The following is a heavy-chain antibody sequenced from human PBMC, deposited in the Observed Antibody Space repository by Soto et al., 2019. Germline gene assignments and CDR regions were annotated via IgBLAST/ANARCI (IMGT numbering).Heavy chain of an antibody. Sequence: GASVKVSCKASGYTFTGYYMHWVRQAPGQGLEWMGWINPNSGGTNYAQKFQGWVTMTRDTSISTAYMELSRLRSDDTAVYYCARSVITMVRGVITYFDYWGQGTLVTVSS. CDR2: INPNSGGT. V-gene: IGHV1-2*04. D-gene: IGHD3-10*01. CDR1: GYTFTGYY. CDR3: ARSVITMVRGVITYFDY. J-gene: IGHJ4*02.